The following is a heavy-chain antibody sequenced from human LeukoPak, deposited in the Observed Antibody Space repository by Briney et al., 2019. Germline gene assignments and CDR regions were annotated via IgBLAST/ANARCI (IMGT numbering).Heavy chain of an antibody. J-gene: IGHJ6*03. CDR3: ANQAGYSSSWYSPYYYYYMDV. D-gene: IGHD6-13*01. V-gene: IGHV3-23*01. CDR2: ISGSGGST. Sequence: GGSLRLSCAASGFTFSSYAMSWVRQAPGKGLEWVSAISGSGGSTYYADSVKGRFTISRDNSKNTLYLQMNSLRAEDTAVYYCANQAGYSSSWYSPYYYYYMDVWGKGTTVTVSS. CDR1: GFTFSSYA.